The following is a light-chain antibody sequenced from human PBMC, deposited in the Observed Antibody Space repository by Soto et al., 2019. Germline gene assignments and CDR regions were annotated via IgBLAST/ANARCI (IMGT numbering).Light chain of an antibody. CDR3: QQYNSWPQT. CDR2: GAS. CDR1: QSVSGN. J-gene: IGKJ1*01. Sequence: EIVMTQSPATLSVSPGERATLSCRASQSVSGNLAWYQQKPGQAPRLLIYGASTRATGIPARFSGSGSRTEFTLNISSLQSEDFAVYYCQQYNSWPQTFGQGTKVEIK. V-gene: IGKV3-15*01.